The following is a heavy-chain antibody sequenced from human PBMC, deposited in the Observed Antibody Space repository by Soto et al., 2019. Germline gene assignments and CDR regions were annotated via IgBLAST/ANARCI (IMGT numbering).Heavy chain of an antibody. CDR2: IYPGDSDT. V-gene: IGHV5-51*01. CDR1: GYSFTSHW. J-gene: IGHJ6*02. Sequence: GESLKISCKGSGYSFTSHWIGWVRQMPGKGLEWMGIIYPGDSDTRYSPSFQGQVTISADKSISTAYLQWSSLKASDTAMYYCARATYYYDSSGYYYYYGMDVWGQGTTVTVSS. D-gene: IGHD3-22*01. CDR3: ARATYYYDSSGYYYYYGMDV.